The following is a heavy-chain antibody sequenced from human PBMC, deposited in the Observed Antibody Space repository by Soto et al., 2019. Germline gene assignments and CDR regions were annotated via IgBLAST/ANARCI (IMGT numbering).Heavy chain of an antibody. D-gene: IGHD6-13*01. V-gene: IGHV1-69*01. CDR1: GGTFSSYA. Sequence: QVQLVQSGAEVKKPGSSVKVSCKASGGTFSSYAISWVRQAPGQGLEWMGGIIPIFGTANYAQKFQGRVTITADESTSTAYMELSSLRSEDTAVYYCARGGSSSWVGRYYYYGMDVWGQGTTVTVSS. CDR3: ARGGSSSWVGRYYYYGMDV. J-gene: IGHJ6*02. CDR2: IIPIFGTA.